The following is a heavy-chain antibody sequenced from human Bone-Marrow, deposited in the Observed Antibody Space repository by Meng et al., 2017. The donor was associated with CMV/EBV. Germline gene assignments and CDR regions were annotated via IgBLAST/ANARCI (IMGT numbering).Heavy chain of an antibody. J-gene: IGHJ5*02. CDR3: ARDIGPLGITVVRDYGWFDP. D-gene: IGHD4-23*01. V-gene: IGHV1-2*02. Sequence: ASVKVSCKASGYTFTGYYMHWVRQAPGQGLEWMGGINPNSGGTNYAQKLQGRVTMTRDTSISTAYMGLSRLRSDDTAVYYCARDIGPLGITVVRDYGWFDPWGQGTLVTVSS. CDR2: INPNSGGT. CDR1: GYTFTGYY.